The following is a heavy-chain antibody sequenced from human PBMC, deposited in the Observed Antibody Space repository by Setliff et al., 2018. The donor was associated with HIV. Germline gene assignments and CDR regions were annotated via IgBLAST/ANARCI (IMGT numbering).Heavy chain of an antibody. CDR1: GFTFSRYW. CDR3: AKIPHTGDSAFDV. Sequence: PGGSLRLSCAASGFTFSRYWMHWVRQAPGQGLVWVSGINNDTTTTTYADSVKGRFSISRDNAKNTLYLQMNSLRPEDTALYYCAKIPHTGDSAFDVWGQGTMVTVSS. J-gene: IGHJ3*01. D-gene: IGHD7-27*01. CDR2: INNDTTTT. V-gene: IGHV3-74*01.